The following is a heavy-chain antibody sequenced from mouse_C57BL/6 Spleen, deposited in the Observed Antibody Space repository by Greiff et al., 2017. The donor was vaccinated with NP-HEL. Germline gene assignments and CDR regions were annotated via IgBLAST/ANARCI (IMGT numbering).Heavy chain of an antibody. Sequence: VHVKQSGPELVKPGASVKISCKASGYSFTDYNMNWVKQSNGKSLEWIGVINPNYGTTSYNQKFKGKATLTVDQSSSTAYMQLNSLTSEDSAVYYCARAEHYDYDRRSFFAYWGQGTLVTVSA. CDR3: ARAEHYDYDRRSFFAY. CDR2: INPNYGTT. J-gene: IGHJ3*01. CDR1: GYSFTDYN. V-gene: IGHV1-39*01. D-gene: IGHD2-4*01.